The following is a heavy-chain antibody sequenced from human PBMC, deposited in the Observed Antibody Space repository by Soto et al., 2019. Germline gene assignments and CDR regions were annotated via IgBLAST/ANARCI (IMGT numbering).Heavy chain of an antibody. V-gene: IGHV3-33*01. D-gene: IGHD2-15*01. CDR3: ARDCSGGSCSFFDY. Sequence: QVQLVESGGGVVQPGRSLRLSCAASGFTFSSYGMHWVRQAPGKGLEWVAVIWYDGSNKDYADSVKGRFTISRDNSKKTLYLQRNSLRAEDTAVYYCARDCSGGSCSFFDYWGQGTLVSVSS. CDR1: GFTFSSYG. CDR2: IWYDGSNK. J-gene: IGHJ4*02.